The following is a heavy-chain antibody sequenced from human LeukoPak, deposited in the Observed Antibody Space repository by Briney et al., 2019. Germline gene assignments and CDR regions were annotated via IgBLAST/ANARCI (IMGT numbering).Heavy chain of an antibody. D-gene: IGHD2-15*01. CDR3: AREVLVVAATTFWYFDL. Sequence: GGSLRLSCATSGFTFSSYDMHWVRQAPGKGLEWVSSISSSSSYIYYADSVKGRFTISRDNAKNSLYLHMNSLRVDDTAVFYCAREVLVVAATTFWYFDLWGRGTLVTVSS. V-gene: IGHV3-21*01. CDR1: GFTFSSYD. CDR2: ISSSSSYI. J-gene: IGHJ2*01.